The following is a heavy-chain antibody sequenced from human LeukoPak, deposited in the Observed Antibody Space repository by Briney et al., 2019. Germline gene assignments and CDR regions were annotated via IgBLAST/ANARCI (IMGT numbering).Heavy chain of an antibody. CDR3: ARVIQYNWNDEYYFDY. CDR2: FDPEDGET. J-gene: IGHJ4*02. V-gene: IGHV1-24*01. Sequence: ASVKVSCKVSGYTLTELSMHWVRQAPGKGLQWMGGFDPEDGETIYAQKFQGRVTMTEDTSTDTAYMELSSLRSEDTAVYYCARVIQYNWNDEYYFDYWGQGTLVTVSS. CDR1: GYTLTELS. D-gene: IGHD1-20*01.